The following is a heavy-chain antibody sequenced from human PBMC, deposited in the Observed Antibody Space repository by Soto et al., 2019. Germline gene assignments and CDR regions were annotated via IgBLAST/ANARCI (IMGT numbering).Heavy chain of an antibody. CDR2: IWYDGSNK. Sequence: GGSLRLSCAASGFTFSSYGMHWVRQAPGKGLEWVAVIWYDGSNKYYADSVKGRFTISRDNSKNTLYLQMNSLRAEDTAVYYCARKSSSWYANWFDPWGQGTLVTVSS. D-gene: IGHD6-13*01. CDR1: GFTFSSYG. CDR3: ARKSSSWYANWFDP. J-gene: IGHJ5*02. V-gene: IGHV3-33*01.